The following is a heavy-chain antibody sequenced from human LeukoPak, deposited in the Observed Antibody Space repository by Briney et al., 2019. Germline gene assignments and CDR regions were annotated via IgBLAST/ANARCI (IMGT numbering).Heavy chain of an antibody. CDR2: VKQVGSAK. CDR3: ARGDEYYFDL. V-gene: IGHV3-7*01. Sequence: PGGSLRLSCAASGFTFSTYWVSWVRQAPAKGLEWVAIVKQVGSAKFYADSVKGRFTISRDNAHNSLYLQMNSLRAEDTGVYYSARGDEYYFDLGGQGTLVTVS. J-gene: IGHJ4*02. CDR1: GFTFSTYW.